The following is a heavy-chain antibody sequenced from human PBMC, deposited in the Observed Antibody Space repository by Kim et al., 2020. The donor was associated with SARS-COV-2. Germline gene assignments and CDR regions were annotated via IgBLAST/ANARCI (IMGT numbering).Heavy chain of an antibody. Sequence: ASVKVSCKASGYTFTSYDINWVRQATGQGLEWMGWMNPNSGNTGYAQKFQGRVTMTRNTSISTAYMELSSLRSEDTAVYYCARGPLRYCSGASCKRYYYGMAVWGQGTTVTVSS. V-gene: IGHV1-8*01. CDR2: MNPNSGNT. D-gene: IGHD2-15*01. J-gene: IGHJ6*02. CDR3: ARGPLRYCSGASCKRYYYGMAV. CDR1: GYTFTSYD.